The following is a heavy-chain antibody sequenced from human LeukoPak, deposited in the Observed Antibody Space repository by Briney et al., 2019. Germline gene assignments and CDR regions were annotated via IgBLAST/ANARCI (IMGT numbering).Heavy chain of an antibody. J-gene: IGHJ4*02. V-gene: IGHV3-23*01. CDR2: ISNSGGTT. CDR1: GFTFRNYA. D-gene: IGHD3-10*01. CDR3: AKDIFTMVRGVVDY. Sequence: GGSLRLSCATSGFTFRNYAMSWVRQAPGKGLEWVSCISNSGGTTYHADSVKGRFAISRDTSKNTLYLQMNSLRAEDTALYYCAKDIFTMVRGVVDYWGQGTLVTVSS.